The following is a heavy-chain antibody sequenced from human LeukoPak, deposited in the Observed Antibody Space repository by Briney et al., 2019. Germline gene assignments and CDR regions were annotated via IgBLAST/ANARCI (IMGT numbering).Heavy chain of an antibody. Sequence: GGSLRLSCAASGFTFDDYAMPWVRQAPGKGLEWVSGISWNSGSIGYADSVKGRFTISRDNAKNSLYLQMNSLRAEDTALYYCAKDTGYSSSYMFDYWGQGTLATVSS. J-gene: IGHJ4*02. D-gene: IGHD6-6*01. CDR1: GFTFDDYA. V-gene: IGHV3-9*01. CDR3: AKDTGYSSSYMFDY. CDR2: ISWNSGSI.